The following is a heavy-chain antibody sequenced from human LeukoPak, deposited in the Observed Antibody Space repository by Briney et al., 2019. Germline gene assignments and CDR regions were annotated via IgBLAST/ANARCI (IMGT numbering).Heavy chain of an antibody. J-gene: IGHJ4*02. CDR1: GFTFSSYW. CDR3: VRDPSAYCGGDCPDY. Sequence: GGSLRLSCAASGFTFSSYWMSWVRQAPGKGLEWVANIKQDGSEKYYVDSVEGRFTISRDNAKNSLYLQMNSLRAEDTAVYYCVRDPSAYCGGDCPDYWGQGTLVTVSS. CDR2: IKQDGSEK. V-gene: IGHV3-7*01. D-gene: IGHD2-21*02.